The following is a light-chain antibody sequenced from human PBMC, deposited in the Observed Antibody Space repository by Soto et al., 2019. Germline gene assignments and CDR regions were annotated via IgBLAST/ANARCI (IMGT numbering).Light chain of an antibody. Sequence: DIQMTQSPSSVSASVGDRVTITCRASQGISNWLTWYQQKPGKAPNLLIYAASSLEIGVPSRFSGSGYGTDFTLTINSLQPEDFATYYCQQVYSFPHTFGGGTKVEIK. CDR1: QGISNW. V-gene: IGKV1D-12*01. CDR3: QQVYSFPHT. J-gene: IGKJ4*01. CDR2: AAS.